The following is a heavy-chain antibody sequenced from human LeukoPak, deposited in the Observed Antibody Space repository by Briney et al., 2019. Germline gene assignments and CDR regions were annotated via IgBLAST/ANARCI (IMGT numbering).Heavy chain of an antibody. CDR3: AKDALDVVVVAATSHYFDY. Sequence: GGSLRLSCAASGFTFSSYGMSWVRQAPGKGLEWVSAISGSGGSTYYADSLKGRFTISRDNSKNTLYLQMNSLRAEDTAVYYCAKDALDVVVVAATSHYFDYWGQGTLVTVSS. CDR2: ISGSGGST. CDR1: GFTFSSYG. V-gene: IGHV3-23*01. J-gene: IGHJ4*02. D-gene: IGHD2-15*01.